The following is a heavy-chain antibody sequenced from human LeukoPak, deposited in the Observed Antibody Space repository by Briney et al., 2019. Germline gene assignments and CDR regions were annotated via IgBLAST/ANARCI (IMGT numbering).Heavy chain of an antibody. J-gene: IGHJ4*02. CDR3: ARVRWELLSFDY. V-gene: IGHV1-69*05. CDR2: IIPIFGTA. CDR1: GGTFSSYA. D-gene: IGHD1-26*01. Sequence: SVKVSCKASGGTFSSYAISWVRQAPGQGLEWMGGIIPIFGTANYAQKFQGRVTITTDESTSTAYMELSSLRSEDTAVYYCARVRWELLSFDYWGQGTLVTVSS.